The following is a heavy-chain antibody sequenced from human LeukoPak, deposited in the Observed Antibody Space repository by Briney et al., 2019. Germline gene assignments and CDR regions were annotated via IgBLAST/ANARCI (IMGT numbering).Heavy chain of an antibody. J-gene: IGHJ4*02. CDR2: INHNGST. CDR1: GGSFSGYY. CDR3: ARGRLVGATPRYFGY. D-gene: IGHD1-26*01. Sequence: PSETLSLTCAVYGGSFSGYYWSWIRQPPGKGLEWIGEINHNGSTNYNPSLKSRVTISVDTSKNQFSLKLSSVTAADTAVYYCARGRLVGATPRYFGYWGQGTLVTVSS. V-gene: IGHV4-34*01.